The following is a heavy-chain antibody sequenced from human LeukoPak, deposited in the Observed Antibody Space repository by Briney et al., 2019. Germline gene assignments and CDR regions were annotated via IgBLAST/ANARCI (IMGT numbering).Heavy chain of an antibody. D-gene: IGHD6-6*01. V-gene: IGHV3-48*04. CDR2: ISSSSSSTI. J-gene: IGHJ4*02. Sequence: GGSLRLSCAASGFTFSSYSMNWVRQAPGKGLEWVSYISSSSSSTIYYADSVKGRFTISRDNAKNSLYLQMNSLRAEDTAVYYCAKDDAAAAQDWGQGTLVTVSS. CDR3: AKDDAAAAQD. CDR1: GFTFSSYS.